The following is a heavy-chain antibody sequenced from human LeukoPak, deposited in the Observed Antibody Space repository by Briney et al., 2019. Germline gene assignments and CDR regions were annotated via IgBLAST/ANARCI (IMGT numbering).Heavy chain of an antibody. CDR2: INPSSGGT. V-gene: IGHV1-46*01. CDR1: GYTFIGYY. J-gene: IGHJ3*02. Sequence: ASVKVSCKACGYTFIGYYLHWVRQAPGQGLEWMGIINPSSGGTSYAQKFQGRVTMTRATSTSTVYMELSSLRPEDTAVYYCARDPSYCGGDCYAFDIWGQGTMVTVSS. CDR3: ARDPSYCGGDCYAFDI. D-gene: IGHD2-21*02.